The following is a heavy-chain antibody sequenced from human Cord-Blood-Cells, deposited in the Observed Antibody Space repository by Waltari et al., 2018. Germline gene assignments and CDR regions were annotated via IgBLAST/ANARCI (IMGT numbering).Heavy chain of an antibody. J-gene: IGHJ4*02. CDR2: IYYSGST. V-gene: IGHV4-39*01. CDR1: GGSISSSSYY. D-gene: IGHD6-19*01. Sequence: QLQLQESGPGLVKLSETLSLTCTVSGGSISSSSYYWGWTRHPPGKGPEWIGSIYYSGSTYYNPALKRRVTISVDTSKNQFSLKLSSVTAADTAVYYCARHSLVGQQWLVQGFDYWGQGTLVTVSS. CDR3: ARHSLVGQQWLVQGFDY.